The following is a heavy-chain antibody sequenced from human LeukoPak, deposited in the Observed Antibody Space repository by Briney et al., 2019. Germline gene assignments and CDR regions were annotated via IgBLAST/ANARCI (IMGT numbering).Heavy chain of an antibody. CDR1: GGSISSSSYY. V-gene: IGHV4-39*07. CDR3: ARVYYYDSSGYLRAYYYYYMDV. Sequence: SETLSLTCTVSGGSISSSSYYWGWIRQPPGKGLEWIGSIYYSGSTYYNPSLKSRVTISVDTSNIQFSLKLSSVTAADTAVYYCARVYYYDSSGYLRAYYYYYMDVWGKGTTVTVSS. D-gene: IGHD3-22*01. J-gene: IGHJ6*03. CDR2: IYYSGST.